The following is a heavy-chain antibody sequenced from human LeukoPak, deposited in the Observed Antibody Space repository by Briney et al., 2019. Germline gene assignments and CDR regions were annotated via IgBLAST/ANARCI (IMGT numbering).Heavy chain of an antibody. CDR3: ARGGRRSSWFKY. J-gene: IGHJ4*02. CDR1: GFTFSSYA. Sequence: GGSLRLSCAASGFTFSSYAMSWVRQAPGKGLEWVADIKQDGSEKYYVDSVKGRFTISRDNAKNSLYLQMNSLRAEDTAVYYCARGGRRSSWFKYWGQGTLVTVSS. D-gene: IGHD6-13*01. CDR2: IKQDGSEK. V-gene: IGHV3-7*01.